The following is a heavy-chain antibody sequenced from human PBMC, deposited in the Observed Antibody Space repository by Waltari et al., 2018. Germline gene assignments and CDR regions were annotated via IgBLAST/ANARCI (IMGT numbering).Heavy chain of an antibody. D-gene: IGHD4-17*01. CDR2: IWYDGSNK. CDR3: AREGNDYGDYGWFDP. Sequence: SSYGMHWVRQAPGKGLEWVAVIWYDGSNKYYADSVKGRFTISRDNSKNTLYLQMNSLRAEDTAVYYCAREGNDYGDYGWFDPWGQGTLVTVSS. V-gene: IGHV3-33*01. J-gene: IGHJ5*02. CDR1: SSYG.